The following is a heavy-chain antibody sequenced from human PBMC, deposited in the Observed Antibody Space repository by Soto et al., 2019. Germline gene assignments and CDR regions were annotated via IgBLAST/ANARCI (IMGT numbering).Heavy chain of an antibody. J-gene: IGHJ4*02. Sequence: AVKDTCKASGGTFISYAISWVRQAPGQGLEWMGGIKPICGTANYAQKLQGRVTITEDESTSTAYMELSSLRSEDTAVYYCARDRGYSGYDYPAPFDYWGKGTLVTAPQ. CDR2: IKPICGTA. D-gene: IGHD5-12*01. CDR1: GGTFISYA. V-gene: IGHV1-69*13. CDR3: ARDRGYSGYDYPAPFDY.